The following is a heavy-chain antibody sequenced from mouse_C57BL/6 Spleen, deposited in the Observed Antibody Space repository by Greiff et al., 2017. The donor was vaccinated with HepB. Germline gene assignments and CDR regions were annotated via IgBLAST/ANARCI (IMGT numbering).Heavy chain of an antibody. Sequence: QVQLKESGPGLVQPSQSLSITCTVSGFSLTSYGVHWVRQSPGKGLEWLGVIWRGGSTDYNAAFMSRLSITKDNSKSQVFFKMNSLQADDTAIYYCAKCPYYGSSPYAMDYWGQGTSVTVSS. CDR3: AKCPYYGSSPYAMDY. D-gene: IGHD1-1*01. V-gene: IGHV2-5*01. J-gene: IGHJ4*01. CDR1: GFSLTSYG. CDR2: IWRGGST.